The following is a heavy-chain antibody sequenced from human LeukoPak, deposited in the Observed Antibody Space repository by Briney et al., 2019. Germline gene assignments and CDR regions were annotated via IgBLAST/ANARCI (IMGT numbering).Heavy chain of an antibody. D-gene: IGHD3-22*01. J-gene: IGHJ5*02. Sequence: SETLSLTCTVSGYSITSGYYWGWIRQPPGQGLEWIAILYHSGNSYYNPSLNSRVTISLDTSKNQFSLKLSSVTAADTAVYYCARGLRFYYDSSGLNWFDPWGQGTLVTVSS. CDR1: GYSITSGYY. CDR2: LYHSGNS. CDR3: ARGLRFYYDSSGLNWFDP. V-gene: IGHV4-38-2*02.